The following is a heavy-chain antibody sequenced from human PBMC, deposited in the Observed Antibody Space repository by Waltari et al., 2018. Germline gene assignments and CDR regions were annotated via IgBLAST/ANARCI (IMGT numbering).Heavy chain of an antibody. CDR2: INHSGST. Sequence: QVQLQQWGAGLLKPSETLSLTCAVYGGSFSGYYWSWIRQPPGKGLEWIGEINHSGSTNYNPSLKSRVTISVDTSKNQFSLKLSSVTAADTAVYYCARVTGSSWYGWFDPWGQGTLVTVSS. J-gene: IGHJ5*02. D-gene: IGHD6-13*01. CDR3: ARVTGSSWYGWFDP. V-gene: IGHV4-34*01. CDR1: GGSFSGYY.